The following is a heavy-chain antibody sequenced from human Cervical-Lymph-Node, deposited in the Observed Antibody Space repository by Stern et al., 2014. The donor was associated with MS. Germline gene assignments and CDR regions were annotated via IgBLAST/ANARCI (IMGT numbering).Heavy chain of an antibody. V-gene: IGHV1-46*01. J-gene: IGHJ4*02. Sequence: QDQLVQSGSEVKKPGASVKVSCKASGYTFTNYYMHWVRQAPGQGLEWMGIINPSGGSTDYAQKFRGRISMTRDRSTSTVYMELSSLRSDDTAVYYCARPMASGFFDYWGQGTLVTVSS. CDR3: ARPMASGFFDY. CDR2: INPSGGST. CDR1: GYTFTNYY. D-gene: IGHD3-10*01.